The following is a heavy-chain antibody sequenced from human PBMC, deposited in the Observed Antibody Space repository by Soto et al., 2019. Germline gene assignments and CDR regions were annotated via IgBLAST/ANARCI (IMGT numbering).Heavy chain of an antibody. D-gene: IGHD3-10*01. V-gene: IGHV1-69*02. CDR1: GGTFTSYT. CDR3: ARASMNRGVSIDY. J-gene: IGHJ4*02. Sequence: QVQLVQSGAEVKKPGSSVKVSCKTSGGTFTSYTIRWVRQAPGQGLEWMGRIIPIVDITNYAQKVQDRVPITADTSTSTAYMELSRPSSEDMAVYYCARASMNRGVSIDYWGQGTLVTVSS. CDR2: IIPIVDIT.